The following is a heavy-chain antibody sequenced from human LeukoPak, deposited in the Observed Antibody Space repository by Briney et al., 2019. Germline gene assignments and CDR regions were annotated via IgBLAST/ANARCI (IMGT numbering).Heavy chain of an antibody. Sequence: GGCLRLSCAASGFTFSSYWMHWVRQSPGKGLMWVSHLSPDGSATNYADSVKGRFTISRDNPKNTLYLQMNSLRAEDTAVYYCARNGVDSTYDIWGQGTVVTVSS. V-gene: IGHV3-74*01. J-gene: IGHJ3*02. D-gene: IGHD2-8*01. CDR1: GFTFSSYW. CDR2: LSPDGSAT. CDR3: ARNGVDSTYDI.